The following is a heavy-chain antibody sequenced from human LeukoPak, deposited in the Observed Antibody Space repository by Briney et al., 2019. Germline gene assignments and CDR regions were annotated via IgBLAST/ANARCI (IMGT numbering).Heavy chain of an antibody. CDR2: INHSGST. Sequence: SETLSLTCAVYGGSFSGYYWSWIRQPPGKWLEWIGEINHSGSTNYNPSLKSRVTISVDTSTNQFSLKLSSVTAADTAVYYGAGGVNAGTYVIAARRRRNRFDPWGQGTLVTVSS. CDR1: GGSFSGYY. CDR3: AGGVNAGTYVIAARRRRNRFDP. V-gene: IGHV4-34*01. D-gene: IGHD2/OR15-2a*01. J-gene: IGHJ5*02.